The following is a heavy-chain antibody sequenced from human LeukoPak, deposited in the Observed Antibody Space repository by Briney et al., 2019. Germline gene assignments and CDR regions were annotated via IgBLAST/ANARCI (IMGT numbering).Heavy chain of an antibody. CDR2: ISYDGSNK. V-gene: IGHV3-30*04. Sequence: GGSLRLSCAASGFTFSSYAMHWVRQAPGKGLEWVAVISYDGSNKYYADSVKGRFTISRDNSKNTLYLQMNSLRAEDTAVYYCARDYRLRFGEFDYWGQGTLVTVSS. J-gene: IGHJ4*02. D-gene: IGHD3-10*01. CDR1: GFTFSSYA. CDR3: ARDYRLRFGEFDY.